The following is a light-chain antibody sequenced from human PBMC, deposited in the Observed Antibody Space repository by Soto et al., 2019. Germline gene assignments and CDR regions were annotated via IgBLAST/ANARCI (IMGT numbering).Light chain of an antibody. Sequence: EIVLTQSPATLSVSPGERVTLSCRASQSVDINVAWYQQKPGQAPRLLIYGASTRATDMSGTFSGRGSWIEVTLTSNNLRPEDFAVYYCQQYRGWPRTFCQGTKVESK. CDR1: QSVDIN. J-gene: IGKJ1*01. V-gene: IGKV3-15*01. CDR2: GAS. CDR3: QQYRGWPRT.